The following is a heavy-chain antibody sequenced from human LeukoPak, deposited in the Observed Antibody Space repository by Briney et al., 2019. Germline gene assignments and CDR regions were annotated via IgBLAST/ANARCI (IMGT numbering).Heavy chain of an antibody. D-gene: IGHD3-10*01. Sequence: GGSLRLSCAASGFTFSSYAMTWVRQAPGKGLEWVSAISGSGGSTYYADSVKGRFTISRDNSKNTLFLQMNSLRAEDTAMYFCVRDVGAVRGEVYFDYWGQGTLVTVSS. J-gene: IGHJ4*02. V-gene: IGHV3-23*01. CDR1: GFTFSSYA. CDR3: VRDVGAVRGEVYFDY. CDR2: ISGSGGST.